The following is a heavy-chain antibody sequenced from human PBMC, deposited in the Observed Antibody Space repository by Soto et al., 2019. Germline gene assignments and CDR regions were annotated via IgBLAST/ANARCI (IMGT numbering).Heavy chain of an antibody. J-gene: IGHJ6*03. Sequence: GGPMRLSCAASGLNISSYLMSWVSKAPGKGLEWVANIKQDGSEKYYVDSVKGRFTISRDNAKNSLYLQMNSLRAEDTAVYYCARDPLRYFDWLFDYYYMDVWGKGTTVTVSS. CDR1: GLNISSYL. V-gene: IGHV3-7*01. D-gene: IGHD3-9*01. CDR3: ARDPLRYFDWLFDYYYMDV. CDR2: IKQDGSEK.